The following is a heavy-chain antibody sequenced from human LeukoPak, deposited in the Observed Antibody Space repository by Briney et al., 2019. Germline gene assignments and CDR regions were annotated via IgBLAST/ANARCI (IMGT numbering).Heavy chain of an antibody. V-gene: IGHV3-7*01. J-gene: IGHJ3*01. CDR2: INQDGSEE. CDR1: GFTFRTYW. D-gene: IGHD1-26*01. Sequence: RGSLRLSCAASGFTFRTYWMSWIRQAPGNVPEWVADINQDGSEEYYLQSVQGRFTVSRDNAQNAVFLQMTYLRADDTAVYYCARWKMELERNAFDFWGQGTVVTVPS. CDR3: ARWKMELERNAFDF.